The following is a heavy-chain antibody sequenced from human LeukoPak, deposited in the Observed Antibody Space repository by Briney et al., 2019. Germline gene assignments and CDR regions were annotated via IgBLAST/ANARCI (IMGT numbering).Heavy chain of an antibody. J-gene: IGHJ4*02. CDR1: GFTFINYW. CDR2: IKYDGSAT. Sequence: GGSLRLSRAASGFTFINYWMTWVRQAPGKGLEWVANIKYDGSATYYVDSVKGRFTISRDNAKDSLFLEMNSLRAEDTAVYYCARVRGYCSGGSCFPPDYWGQGTLVTVSS. CDR3: ARVRGYCSGGSCFPPDY. D-gene: IGHD2-15*01. V-gene: IGHV3-7*03.